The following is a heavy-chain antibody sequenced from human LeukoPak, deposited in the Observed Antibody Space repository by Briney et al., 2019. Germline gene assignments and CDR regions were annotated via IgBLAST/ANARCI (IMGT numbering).Heavy chain of an antibody. CDR1: GGSISSGSYY. D-gene: IGHD2-2*01. Sequence: SETLSLTCTVSGGSISSGSYYWRWIRQPAGKGLEWIGRIYTSGSTNYNPSLKSQVNISVDTSKNQFSLKLSSVTAADTAVYYCARVRGCSSTSCPRYYYYYMDVWGKGTTVTVSS. V-gene: IGHV4-61*02. CDR2: IYTSGST. J-gene: IGHJ6*03. CDR3: ARVRGCSSTSCPRYYYYYMDV.